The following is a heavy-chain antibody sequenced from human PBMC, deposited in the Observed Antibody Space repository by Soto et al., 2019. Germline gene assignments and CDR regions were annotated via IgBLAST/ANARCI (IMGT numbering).Heavy chain of an antibody. J-gene: IGHJ4*02. CDR3: AILARRFLEWLFDY. CDR1: GGSISSSSYY. Sequence: KTSETLSLTCTVSGGSISSSSYYWGWIRQPPGKGLEWIGSIYYSGSTYYNPSLKSRVTISVDTSKNQFSLKLSSVTAADTAVYYCAILARRFLEWLFDYWGQGTRVTVSS. CDR2: IYYSGST. D-gene: IGHD3-3*01. V-gene: IGHV4-39*01.